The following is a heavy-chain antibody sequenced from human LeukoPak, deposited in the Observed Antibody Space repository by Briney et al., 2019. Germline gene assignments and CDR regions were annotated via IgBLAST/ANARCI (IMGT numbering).Heavy chain of an antibody. CDR2: IYPGDSDT. J-gene: IGHJ3*02. Sequence: PGEFLKISCKGSGYSFTSYWIGWVRQMPGKGLEWMGIIYPGDSDTRYSPSFQGQVTISADKSISTAYLQWSSLKASDTAMYYCARPITMIVVVDSSLAFDIWGQGTMVTVSS. CDR1: GYSFTSYW. V-gene: IGHV5-51*01. CDR3: ARPITMIVVVDSSLAFDI. D-gene: IGHD3-22*01.